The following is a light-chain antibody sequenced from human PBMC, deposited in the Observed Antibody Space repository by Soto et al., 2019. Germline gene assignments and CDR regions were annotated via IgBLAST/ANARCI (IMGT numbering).Light chain of an antibody. CDR1: SSDVVDYNY. CDR3: SSYTTSNTRQIV. Sequence: QSALTQPASVSGSPGQSITISCTGTSSDVVDYNYVSWYQHHPGKAPKLMIYDVSNRPSGVSNRFSGSKSGNTASLTISGLQPEDEADYYCSSYTTSNTRQIVFGTGTKVTV. CDR2: DVS. J-gene: IGLJ1*01. V-gene: IGLV2-14*03.